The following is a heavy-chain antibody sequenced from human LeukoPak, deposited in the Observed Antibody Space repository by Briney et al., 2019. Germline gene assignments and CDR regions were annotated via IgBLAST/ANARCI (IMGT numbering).Heavy chain of an antibody. CDR3: ARDSCSSTSCRKKFDN. J-gene: IGHJ4*02. CDR1: GDSISSANYY. CDR2: IYFSGST. D-gene: IGHD2-2*01. Sequence: SETLSLTCTVSGDSISSANYYWGWVRQPPGKGLEWIGSIYFSGSTYYNPSLKSRVTISVETSKVQFSLKPSSVTAADTAVYYCARDSCSSTSCRKKFDNWGQGTRVTVSS. V-gene: IGHV4-39*07.